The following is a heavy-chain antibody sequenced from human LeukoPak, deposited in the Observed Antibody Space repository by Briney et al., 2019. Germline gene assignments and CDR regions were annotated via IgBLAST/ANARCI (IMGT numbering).Heavy chain of an antibody. V-gene: IGHV3-7*01. CDR1: GFPFSSYW. J-gene: IGHJ5*02. CDR3: ARENLQYDFWSGYLVYNWFDP. Sequence: GGSLRLSCVASGFPFSSYWMTWVRQAPGKGLEWVANIKQDGSKKSYVDSVKGRFTISRDNAKNSLYPQMNSLRAEDTAVYYCARENLQYDFWSGYLVYNWFDPWGQGTLVTVSS. CDR2: IKQDGSKK. D-gene: IGHD3-3*01.